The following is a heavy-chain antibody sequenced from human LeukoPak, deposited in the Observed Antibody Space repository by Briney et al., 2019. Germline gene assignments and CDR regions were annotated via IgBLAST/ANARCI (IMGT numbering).Heavy chain of an antibody. CDR3: AKDSRLLRYFDWLFKALDY. CDR2: ISYDGSNK. Sequence: PGRSLRLSCAASGFTFSSCGMHWVRQAPGKGLEWVAVISYDGSNKYYADSVKGRFTISRDNSKNTLYLQMNSLRAEDTAVYYCAKDSRLLRYFDWLFKALDYWGQGTLVTVSS. J-gene: IGHJ4*02. D-gene: IGHD3-9*01. CDR1: GFTFSSCG. V-gene: IGHV3-30*18.